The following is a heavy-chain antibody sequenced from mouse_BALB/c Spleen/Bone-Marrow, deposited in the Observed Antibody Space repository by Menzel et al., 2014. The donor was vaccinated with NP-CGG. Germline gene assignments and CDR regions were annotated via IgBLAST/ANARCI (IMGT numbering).Heavy chain of an antibody. Sequence: LVESGAELAKPGASVKMSCKASGYTFXNYWMHWVKQRPGQGLEWIGYINPSTGYTEYNQKFKDKATLTADKSSSTAYMQLSSLTSEDSAVYYCARFYRYDGFAYWGQGTLVTVSA. J-gene: IGHJ3*01. CDR3: ARFYRYDGFAY. V-gene: IGHV1-7*01. CDR2: INPSTGYT. CDR1: GYTFXNYW. D-gene: IGHD2-14*01.